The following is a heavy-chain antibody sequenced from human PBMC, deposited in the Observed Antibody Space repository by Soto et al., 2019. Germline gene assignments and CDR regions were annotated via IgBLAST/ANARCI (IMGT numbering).Heavy chain of an antibody. CDR1: GYRFTSYW. V-gene: IGHV5-51*01. CDR3: ARKDKSGYFNWFDP. CDR2: IFPSDSDT. J-gene: IGHJ5*02. D-gene: IGHD3-22*01. Sequence: AGESRKISCRTSGYRFTSYWIAWVRQMPGKGLEWMGIIFPSDSDTRYSPSFQGQVTISADRSTSTVFLQWASLKASYTAVYFCARKDKSGYFNWFDPWGQGTLVTVSS.